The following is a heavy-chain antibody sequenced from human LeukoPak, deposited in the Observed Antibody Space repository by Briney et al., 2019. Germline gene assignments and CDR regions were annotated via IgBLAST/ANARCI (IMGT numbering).Heavy chain of an antibody. CDR1: GFTFRGFL. CDR3: AKDRTVGASYWYFDL. D-gene: IGHD1-26*01. J-gene: IGHJ2*01. CDR2: IKQDGSEK. Sequence: GGSLRLSCAASGFTFRGFLMSWVRQTPGKGLEWVANIKQDGSEKYYADSVKGRFTISRDSSRNTLFLHMNTLRAEDTAIYYCAKDRTVGASYWYFDLWGRGTLVTVSS. V-gene: IGHV3-7*03.